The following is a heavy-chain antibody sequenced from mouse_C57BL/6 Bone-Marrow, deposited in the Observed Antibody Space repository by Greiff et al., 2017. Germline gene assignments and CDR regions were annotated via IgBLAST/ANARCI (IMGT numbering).Heavy chain of an antibody. J-gene: IGHJ1*03. Sequence: QVQLQQPGAELVRPGSSVKLSCKASGYTFTSYWMDWVKQRPGQVLEWIGNIYPSDSETHYNQKFKDKATLTVDKSSSTAYMQLSSLTSEDSAVYYWARSHNWDWYFDVWGTGTTVTGSS. CDR1: GYTFTSYW. V-gene: IGHV1-61*01. CDR3: ARSHNWDWYFDV. CDR2: IYPSDSET. D-gene: IGHD4-1*01.